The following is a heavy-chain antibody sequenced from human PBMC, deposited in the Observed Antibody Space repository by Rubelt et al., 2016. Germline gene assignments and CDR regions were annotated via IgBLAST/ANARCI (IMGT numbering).Heavy chain of an antibody. J-gene: IGHJ4*02. CDR2: FDPEDGET. V-gene: IGHV1-24*01. CDR3: ARRDGYKPDY. D-gene: IGHD5-24*01. Sequence: QVQLVQSGAEVKKPGASVKVSCKVSGYTLTELSMHWVRQAPGKGLEWMGGFDPEDGETIYAQKFQGRVTMTTDTSTSTAYMELRSLRSDDTAVYYCARRDGYKPDYWGQGTLVTVSS. CDR1: GYTLTELS.